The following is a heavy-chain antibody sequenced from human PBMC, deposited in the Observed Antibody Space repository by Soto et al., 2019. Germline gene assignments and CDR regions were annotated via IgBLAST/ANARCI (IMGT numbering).Heavy chain of an antibody. CDR3: TTAHPRGPDY. Sequence: GGSLRLSCAASGFTFNNAWMNWVRQAPGKGLEWVGRIKSKTDGGTIDYPAPVKGRFTISRDDSRNTLYLQMNSLTTEDTAVYYSTTAHPRGPDYWGQGTLVTVYS. J-gene: IGHJ4*02. CDR1: GFTFNNAW. CDR2: IKSKTDGGTI. V-gene: IGHV3-15*01. D-gene: IGHD5-12*01.